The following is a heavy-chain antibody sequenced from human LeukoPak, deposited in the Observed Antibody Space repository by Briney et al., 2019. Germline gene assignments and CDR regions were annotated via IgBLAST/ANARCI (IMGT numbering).Heavy chain of an antibody. CDR1: GFTLSAYW. D-gene: IGHD6-13*01. V-gene: IGHV3-74*01. J-gene: IGHJ4*02. Sequence: PGGSLRLSCAASGFTLSAYWMHWVRQAPGRGLVWVSRIAPDGSRTDYADSVKGRFTISSDNAKNTLYLQLNSLRAEDTAVYYCAREDLYSSSWYGGGFDYWGQGTLVTVSS. CDR3: AREDLYSSSWYGGGFDY. CDR2: IAPDGSRT.